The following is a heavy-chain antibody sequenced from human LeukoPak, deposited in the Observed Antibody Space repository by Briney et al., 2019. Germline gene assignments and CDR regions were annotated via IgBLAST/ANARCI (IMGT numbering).Heavy chain of an antibody. D-gene: IGHD1-14*01. CDR2: ISSSSTI. J-gene: IGHJ6*02. CDR1: GFTFSSYS. V-gene: IGHV3-48*01. CDR3: ARDTRYDGMDV. Sequence: GGSLRLSCAASGFTFSSYSMNWVRQAPGKGREWVSYISSSSTIYYADSVKGRFTISRDNAKNSLYLQMNSLRAEDTAVYYCARDTRYDGMDVWGQGTTVTVSS.